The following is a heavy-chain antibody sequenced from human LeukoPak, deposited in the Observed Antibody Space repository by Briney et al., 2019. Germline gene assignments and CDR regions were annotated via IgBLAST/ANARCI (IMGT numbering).Heavy chain of an antibody. CDR3: ARDEPVGATTG. Sequence: GGSLRPSCAASRFTFSSFGMPWVRQARGPGLEWGAFIRYDGSKKSSAASVKGRFTIPRHNSKKRLYLQMNSLRAEDTAVYYSARDEPVGATTGWGQGTLVTVSS. CDR2: IRYDGSKK. V-gene: IGHV3-30*02. D-gene: IGHD1-26*01. CDR1: RFTFSSFG. J-gene: IGHJ4*02.